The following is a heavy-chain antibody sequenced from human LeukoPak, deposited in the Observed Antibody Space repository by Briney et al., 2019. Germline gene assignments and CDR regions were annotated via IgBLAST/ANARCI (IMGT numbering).Heavy chain of an antibody. D-gene: IGHD2-15*01. CDR1: GYTFTKFD. CDR2: VNLKSGYT. V-gene: IGHV1-8*03. J-gene: IGHJ4*02. Sequence: ASVKVSCKASGYTFTKFDINWVRQATGQGLEWMGWVNLKSGYTGYAQKFQGRLTITRDTSINTAYMELSSLRSEDTAVYYCARVDGSPDYWGQGTLVTVSS. CDR3: ARVDGSPDY.